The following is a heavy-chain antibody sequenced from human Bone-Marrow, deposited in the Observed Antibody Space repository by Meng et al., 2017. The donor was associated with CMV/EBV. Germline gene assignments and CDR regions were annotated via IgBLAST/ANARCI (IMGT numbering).Heavy chain of an antibody. Sequence: KISCKASGGTFSSYAISWVRQAPGQGLEWMGGIIPIFGTANYAQKFQGRVTITTDESTSTAYMELSSLRSEDTAVYYCARDLVPEWELLGGGAFDIWGQGTMVTVSS. CDR2: IIPIFGTA. CDR3: ARDLVPEWELLGGGAFDI. CDR1: GGTFSSYA. J-gene: IGHJ3*02. V-gene: IGHV1-69*05. D-gene: IGHD1-26*01.